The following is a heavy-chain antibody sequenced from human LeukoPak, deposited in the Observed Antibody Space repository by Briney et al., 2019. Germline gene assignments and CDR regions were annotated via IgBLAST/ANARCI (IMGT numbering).Heavy chain of an antibody. J-gene: IGHJ5*02. V-gene: IGHV4-59*01. CDR1: GVHISSFL. CDR2: IYYSGST. D-gene: IGHD3-22*01. Sequence: SETLSHTWTGSGVHISSFLGRWSRQPPGKGLEWIGYIYYSGSTNYNPSLKSRVSISVDTSKNQFSLKLSSVTAADTDVYYCARQRYHSSGYHRTKLTNWFDPWSQGTLVTVSS. CDR3: ARQRYHSSGYHRTKLTNWFDP.